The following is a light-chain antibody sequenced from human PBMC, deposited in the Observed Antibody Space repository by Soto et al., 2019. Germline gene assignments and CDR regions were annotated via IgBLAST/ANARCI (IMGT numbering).Light chain of an antibody. J-gene: IGLJ2*01. CDR3: QSYDGSLSGSVV. CDR2: GNS. CDR1: SSNIGAGYD. V-gene: IGLV1-40*01. Sequence: QSVLTQPPSVSGAPGQRVTISCTGSSSNIGAGYDVHWYQQLPGTAPKLLIFGNSNRPSGVPDRFSGSKSGTSASLAITGLQAEDEADYYYQSYDGSLSGSVVFGGGTKVTVL.